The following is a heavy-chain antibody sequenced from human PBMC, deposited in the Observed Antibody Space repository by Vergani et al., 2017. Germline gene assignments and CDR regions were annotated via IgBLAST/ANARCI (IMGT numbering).Heavy chain of an antibody. J-gene: IGHJ4*02. D-gene: IGHD3-10*01. V-gene: IGHV1-69*11. CDR2: IIPILGTA. Sequence: QVQLVQSGAEVKKPGSSVKVSCKASGGTFSSYAISWVRQAPGQGLEWMGRIIPILGTANYAQKVQGRVTITADESTSTAYMELSSLRSEDTAVYYWARDRGSGSYFGYWGQGTLVTVSS. CDR1: GGTFSSYA. CDR3: ARDRGSGSYFGY.